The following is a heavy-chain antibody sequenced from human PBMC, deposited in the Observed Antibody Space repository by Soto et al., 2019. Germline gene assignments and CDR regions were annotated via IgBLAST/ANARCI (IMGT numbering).Heavy chain of an antibody. CDR3: ARDSSKRGIAAAGPANY. CDR2: IWYDGSNK. CDR1: GFTFSSYG. Sequence: SGFTFSSYGMHWVRQAPGKGLEWVAVIWYDGSNKYYADSVKGRFTISRDNSKNTLYLQMNSLRAEDTAVYYCARDSSKRGIAAAGPANYWGQGTLVTVSS. D-gene: IGHD6-13*01. V-gene: IGHV3-33*01. J-gene: IGHJ4*02.